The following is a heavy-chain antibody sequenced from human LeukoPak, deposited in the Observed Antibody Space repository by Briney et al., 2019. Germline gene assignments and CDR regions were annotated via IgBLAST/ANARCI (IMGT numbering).Heavy chain of an antibody. CDR2: IYTSGST. CDR1: GGSISSDY. V-gene: IGHV4-4*07. CDR3: ARDRGRYPYYFDY. D-gene: IGHD1-26*01. Sequence: PETLSLTCTVSGGSISSDYWSWIRQPAGKGLEWIGRIYTSGSTNYNPSLKSRVTISVDKSKNQFSLKLSSVTAADTAVYYCARDRGRYPYYFDYWGQGTLVTVSS. J-gene: IGHJ4*02.